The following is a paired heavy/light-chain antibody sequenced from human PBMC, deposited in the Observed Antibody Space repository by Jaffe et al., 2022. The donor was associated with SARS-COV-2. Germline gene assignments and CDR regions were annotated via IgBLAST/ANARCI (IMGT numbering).Light chain of an antibody. CDR3: QHYRSTPIT. CDR2: WAS. Sequence: DIVMTQSPDSLAVSLGERATINCKSSQSVLYSSNNKNHLAWYQQKPGQPPKLLVYWASIRESGVPDRFSGSGSGTDFTLTISSLQAEDVAVYYCQHYRSTPITFGQGTRLEIK. CDR1: QSVLYSSNNKNH. V-gene: IGKV4-1*01. J-gene: IGKJ5*01.
Heavy chain of an antibody. V-gene: IGHV3-23*04. CDR1: GFTFSNYA. J-gene: IGHJ4*02. Sequence: EVQPVESGGGLVQPGGSLRLSCAASGFTFSNYAMSWVRQAPGKGLEYVATISASGGDTYYADSVKGRFTISRDNSKNTLYLQVNTLRAEDTAVYFCAKDPTTATTGYFDSWGQGTLVTVSS. D-gene: IGHD4-17*01. CDR3: AKDPTTATTGYFDS. CDR2: ISASGGDT.